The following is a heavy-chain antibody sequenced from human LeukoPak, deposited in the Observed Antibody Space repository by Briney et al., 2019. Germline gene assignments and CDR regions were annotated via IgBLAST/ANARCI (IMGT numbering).Heavy chain of an antibody. Sequence: PGGSLRLSCAASGFTFSSQSMTWVRQAPGKGLEWVSGISGSGDNTYYGDSVKGRFTISRDNSKSTMYLQMNSLRVEDTAVYYCAKDRLCGGDCYWYYYYYMDVWGKGTTVTVSS. D-gene: IGHD2-21*01. CDR2: ISGSGDNT. CDR3: AKDRLCGGDCYWYYYYYMDV. CDR1: GFTFSSQS. V-gene: IGHV3-23*01. J-gene: IGHJ6*03.